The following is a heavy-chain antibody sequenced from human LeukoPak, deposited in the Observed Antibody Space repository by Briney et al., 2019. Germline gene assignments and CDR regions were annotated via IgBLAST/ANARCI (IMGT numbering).Heavy chain of an antibody. Sequence: SETLSLTCTVSGGSINSHYRSWIRQPPGKGLEWIGDIYHKGSTNYNPSLKSRVTISVDTSKNHLSLKLTSVLAADTAIYYCVRRDNTGWNYFDYWGQGILVTVSS. CDR1: GGSINSHY. CDR2: IYHKGST. D-gene: IGHD6-19*01. CDR3: VRRDNTGWNYFDY. V-gene: IGHV4-59*08. J-gene: IGHJ4*02.